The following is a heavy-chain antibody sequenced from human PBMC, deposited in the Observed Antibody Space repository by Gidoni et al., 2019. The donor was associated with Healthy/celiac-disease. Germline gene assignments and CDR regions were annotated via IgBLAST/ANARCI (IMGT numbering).Heavy chain of an antibody. Sequence: QVQLQESGPGLVKPSETLSLTCTVSGGSISRYSWSWIRQPPGKGLEWIGYTYYSGSTNHNPSLKSRVTISVDTSKNQFSLKLSSVTAADTAVYYCARGTYVDTAAYYYYGMDVWGQGTTVTVSS. D-gene: IGHD5-18*01. V-gene: IGHV4-59*01. CDR1: GGSISRYS. CDR3: ARGTYVDTAAYYYYGMDV. CDR2: TYYSGST. J-gene: IGHJ6*02.